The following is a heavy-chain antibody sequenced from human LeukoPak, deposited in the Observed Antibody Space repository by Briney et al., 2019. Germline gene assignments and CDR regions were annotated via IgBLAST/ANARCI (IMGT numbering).Heavy chain of an antibody. J-gene: IGHJ3*02. CDR1: GGSISSYY. V-gene: IGHV4-59*12. Sequence: SETLSLTCTVSGGSISSYYWSWIRQPPGKGLEWIGYIYYSGSTNYNPSLKSRVTISVDTSKNQFSLKLSSVTAADTAVYYCARDARQPSYDSSGYYAYDAFDIWGQGTMVTVSS. CDR2: IYYSGST. D-gene: IGHD3-22*01. CDR3: ARDARQPSYDSSGYYAYDAFDI.